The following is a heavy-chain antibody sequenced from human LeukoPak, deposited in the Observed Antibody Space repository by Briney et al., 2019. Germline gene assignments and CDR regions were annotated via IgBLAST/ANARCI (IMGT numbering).Heavy chain of an antibody. Sequence: GESLKISCKGSGYSFTSYWIGWVRQMPGKGLEWMGIIYPGDSDTRYGPSFQGQVTISADKSISTAYLQWSSLKASDTAMYYCARHRDILGYCSSTSCTTAWFDPWGQGTLVTVSS. V-gene: IGHV5-51*01. J-gene: IGHJ5*02. D-gene: IGHD2-2*01. CDR1: GYSFTSYW. CDR2: IYPGDSDT. CDR3: ARHRDILGYCSSTSCTTAWFDP.